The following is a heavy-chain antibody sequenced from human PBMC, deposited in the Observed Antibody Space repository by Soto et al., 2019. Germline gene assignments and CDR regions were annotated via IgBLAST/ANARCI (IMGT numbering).Heavy chain of an antibody. D-gene: IGHD5-12*01. V-gene: IGHV3-30-3*01. Sequence: GGSLRLSCAAPGFSFSIHALHWIRQAPGEGLEWVAVMSPNGDNQYYADSVKGRFTISRDTSKSTLSLQMTSLRPEDTAVYYCAGGRGYDDYYYYGMDVWGQGTTVTVSS. J-gene: IGHJ6*02. CDR3: AGGRGYDDYYYYGMDV. CDR2: MSPNGDNQ. CDR1: GFSFSIHA.